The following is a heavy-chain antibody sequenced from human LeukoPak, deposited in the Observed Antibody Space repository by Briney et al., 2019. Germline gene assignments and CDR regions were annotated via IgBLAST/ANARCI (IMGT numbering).Heavy chain of an antibody. J-gene: IGHJ4*02. D-gene: IGHD5-12*01. CDR2: INSNGSST. V-gene: IGHV3-74*01. CDR1: GFTFSNYW. Sequence: SLRLSCAASGFTFSNYWMHWVRQAPGKGLVWVSRINSNGSSTNYADSVKGRFTISRDNAKNTLYLQMSSLRAEDTAVYYCAKGGATICDNWGQGTLVTVSS. CDR3: AKGGATICDN.